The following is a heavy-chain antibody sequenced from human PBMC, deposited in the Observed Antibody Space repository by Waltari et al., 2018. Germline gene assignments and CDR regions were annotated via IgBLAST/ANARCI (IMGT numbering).Heavy chain of an antibody. D-gene: IGHD1-26*01. CDR2: TYYRSKWYS. CDR1: GDSVSSNNAA. V-gene: IGHV6-1*02. J-gene: IGHJ4*02. Sequence: QVQLQQSGPGLVKPSQTLSVTCAISGDSVSSNNAAWNWIRQSPSRGLEWLGRTYYRSKWYSEYAVSVKSRININIDTSKNELSLQLNSVTPEDTAVYYCARDRGLVGPTDFDYWGQGTLVTVSS. CDR3: ARDRGLVGPTDFDY.